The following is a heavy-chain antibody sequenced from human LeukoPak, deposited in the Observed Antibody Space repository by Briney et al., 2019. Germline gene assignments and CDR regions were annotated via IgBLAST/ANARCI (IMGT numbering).Heavy chain of an antibody. Sequence: GASVKVSCKASGYTFTSYGISWVRQAPEQGLEWMGWISAYNGNTNYAQKLQGRVTMTTDTSTSTAYMELRSLRSDDTAVYYCARGGVVRGVINYYYGMDVWGQGTTVTVSS. CDR1: GYTFTSYG. V-gene: IGHV1-18*01. J-gene: IGHJ6*02. CDR2: ISAYNGNT. CDR3: ARGGVVRGVINYYYGMDV. D-gene: IGHD3-10*01.